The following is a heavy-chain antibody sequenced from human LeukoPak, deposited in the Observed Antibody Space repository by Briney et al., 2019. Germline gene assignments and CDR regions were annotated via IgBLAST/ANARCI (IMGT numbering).Heavy chain of an antibody. CDR3: VSSRDGFNSPFDY. CDR2: TSYDGSNK. Sequence: PGRSLRLSCAASGFTFSSYGMHWVRQAPGKGLEWVSVTSYDGSNKYYADSVKGRFTISRDNSKNTLYLQMSSLRVEDTAVYYCVSSRDGFNSPFDYWGQGTLVTVSS. CDR1: GFTFSSYG. D-gene: IGHD5-24*01. V-gene: IGHV3-30*03. J-gene: IGHJ4*02.